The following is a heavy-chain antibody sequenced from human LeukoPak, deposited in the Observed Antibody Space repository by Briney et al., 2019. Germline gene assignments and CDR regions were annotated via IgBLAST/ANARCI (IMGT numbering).Heavy chain of an antibody. CDR3: ARAPPDYGGYTNDY. Sequence: GGSLRLSCAASGFTFSSYAMSWVRQAPGKGLEWVSYISGSSSRIYYADSVKGRFTISRDNAKTSLYLQMNSLRAEDTAVYYCARAPPDYGGYTNDYWGQGTLVTVSS. CDR1: GFTFSSYA. D-gene: IGHD4-23*01. V-gene: IGHV3-48*01. CDR2: ISGSSSRI. J-gene: IGHJ4*02.